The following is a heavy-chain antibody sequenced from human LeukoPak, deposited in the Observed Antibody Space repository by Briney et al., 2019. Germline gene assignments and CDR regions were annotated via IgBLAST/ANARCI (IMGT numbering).Heavy chain of an antibody. J-gene: IGHJ4*01. CDR1: GFTFSSYG. V-gene: IGHV3-33*08. CDR2: IWYDGSNK. CDR3: ARGRKPSNYFDY. D-gene: IGHD5/OR15-5a*01. Sequence: GRSLRLSCAASGFTFSSYGMHWVRQAPGKGLEWVAVIWYDGSNKYYADSVKGRFTISRDNSKNTLYLQMNSLRAEDTAVYYCARGRKPSNYFDYWGRGTLVTVSS.